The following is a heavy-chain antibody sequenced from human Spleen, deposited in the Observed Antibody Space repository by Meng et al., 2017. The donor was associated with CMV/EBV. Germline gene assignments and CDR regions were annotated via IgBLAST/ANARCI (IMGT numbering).Heavy chain of an antibody. CDR1: GYTFSTYY. CDR3: ARIARLGPGGAFDF. J-gene: IGHJ3*01. Sequence: ASVKVSCKASGYTFSTYYIHWVRQAPGQGLEWMGISKPGDGSKTYAQKFQGRGTMTRDTSTSTLYMELRSLRSEDTAVYYCARIARLGPGGAFDFWGQGTMVTVSS. CDR2: SKPGDGSK. V-gene: IGHV1-46*03. D-gene: IGHD3-16*01.